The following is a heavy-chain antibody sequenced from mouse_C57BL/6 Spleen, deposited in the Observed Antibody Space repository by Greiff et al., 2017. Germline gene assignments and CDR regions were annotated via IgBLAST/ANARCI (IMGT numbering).Heavy chain of an antibody. V-gene: IGHV1-82*01. CDR2: IYPGDGDT. J-gene: IGHJ1*03. CDR3: ARGSNSWYFDV. D-gene: IGHD2-5*01. Sequence: QVHVKQSGPELVKPGASVKISCKASGYAFSSSWMNWVKQRPGKGLEWIGRIYPGDGDTNYNGKFKGKATLTADKSSSTAYMQLSSLTSEDSAVYFCARGSNSWYFDVWGTGTTVTVSS. CDR1: GYAFSSSW.